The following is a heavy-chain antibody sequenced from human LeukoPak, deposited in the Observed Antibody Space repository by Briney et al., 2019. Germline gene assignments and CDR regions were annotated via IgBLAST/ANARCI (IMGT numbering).Heavy chain of an antibody. D-gene: IGHD2-8*02. CDR2: IYPGDSDT. V-gene: IGHV5-51*01. J-gene: IGHJ5*02. CDR1: GYRLSDYW. CDR3: ARPLNTGPIIRDWFDP. Sequence: GESLKISCQGSGYRLSDYWIGWVGQMPGTGLEWMGIIYPGDSDTRYSPSFQGQVTMSADKSISTAYLQWSSLKASDTAIYYCARPLNTGPIIRDWFDPWGQGTLVTVSS.